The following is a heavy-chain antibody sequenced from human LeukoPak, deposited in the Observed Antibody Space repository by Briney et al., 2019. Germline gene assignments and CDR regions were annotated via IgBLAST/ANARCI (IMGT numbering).Heavy chain of an antibody. CDR2: ISSSGSTI. CDR3: ASGGSGWDPYFDY. CDR1: GFTFSNYA. J-gene: IGHJ4*02. Sequence: GGSLRLSCSASGFTFSNYAMSWIRQAPGKGLEWVSYISSSGSTIYYADSVKGRFTISRDNAKNSLYLQMDSLRAEDTAVYYCASGGSGWDPYFDYWGQGTLVTVSS. V-gene: IGHV3-11*01. D-gene: IGHD6-19*01.